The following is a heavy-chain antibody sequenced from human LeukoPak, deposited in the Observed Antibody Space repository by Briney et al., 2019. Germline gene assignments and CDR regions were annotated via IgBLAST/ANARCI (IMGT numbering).Heavy chain of an antibody. CDR1: GYTFTGYY. J-gene: IGHJ6*03. CDR3: ARAELELRFYYYYYMDV. CDR2: INPNSGGT. D-gene: IGHD1-7*01. V-gene: IGHV1-2*02. Sequence: GASVKVSCKASGYTFTGYYMHWVRQAPGQGLEWMGWINPNSGGTNYAQKFQGRVTMTRDTSISTAYMELSRLRPDDTAVYYCARAELELRFYYYYYMDVWGKGTTVTVSS.